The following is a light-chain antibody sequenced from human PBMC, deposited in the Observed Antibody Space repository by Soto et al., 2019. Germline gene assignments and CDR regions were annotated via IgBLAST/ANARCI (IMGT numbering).Light chain of an antibody. J-gene: IGKJ4*01. CDR3: QQFKSYPLT. V-gene: IGKV1-9*01. CDR2: AAS. CDR1: QGVSSY. Sequence: IQLTQSPSSLSTSVRDRVTITCRASQGVSSYLAWYQQKPGKAPKLLIYAASTLPSGVPSRFSGSGAGTDFTLTISSLQHEDFATYYCQQFKSYPLTFGGGTKVEIK.